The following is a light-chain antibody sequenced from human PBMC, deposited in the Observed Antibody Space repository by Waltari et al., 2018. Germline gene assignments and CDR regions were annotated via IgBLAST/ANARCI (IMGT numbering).Light chain of an antibody. Sequence: DVVLTQSPDSLSVSLGERATINCKSRPSILSSSNNKNFLAWYQHKAGHPPKLLFSWASTRESGVPDRFSASGSGSDFTLTISSLQAEDVAVYFCQQYFTFPGTFGPGTKVDI. V-gene: IGKV4-1*01. CDR1: PSILSSSNNKNF. J-gene: IGKJ3*01. CDR3: QQYFTFPGT. CDR2: WAS.